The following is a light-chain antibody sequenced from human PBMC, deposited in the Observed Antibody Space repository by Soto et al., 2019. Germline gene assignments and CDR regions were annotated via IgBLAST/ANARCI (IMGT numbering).Light chain of an antibody. V-gene: IGLV2-8*01. J-gene: IGLJ2*01. CDR2: DVT. CDR1: NRDVGGYNY. Sequence: QSALTQPPSASGSPGQSVTISCTGTNRDVGGYNYVSWYQQHPGNAPKVMIYDVTKRPSGVPSRFSGSKSGNTASLTVSGLQTEDEVDYYCSSYAGSNIIIFGGGTKVTVL. CDR3: SSYAGSNIII.